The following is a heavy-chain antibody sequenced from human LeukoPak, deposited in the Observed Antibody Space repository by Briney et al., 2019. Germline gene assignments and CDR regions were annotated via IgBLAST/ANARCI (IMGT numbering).Heavy chain of an antibody. CDR3: TKDRRQWVVPYFDS. V-gene: IGHV3-23*01. J-gene: IGHJ4*02. CDR2: ISSGGNT. D-gene: IGHD6-19*01. Sequence: GGSLRLSCAASGFTFSTYAMSWVRHTPGKGLEWVSSISSGGNTQYTDSVKGRFTVSRDNSKNTLHLQMDSLRAEDTAIYYCTKDRRQWVVPYFDSWGQGTVVTVYS. CDR1: GFTFSTYA.